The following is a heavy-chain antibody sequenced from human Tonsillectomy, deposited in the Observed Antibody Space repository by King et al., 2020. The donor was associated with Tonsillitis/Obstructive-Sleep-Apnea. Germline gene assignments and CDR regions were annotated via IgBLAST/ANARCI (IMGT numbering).Heavy chain of an antibody. CDR2: ISWKSGSI. D-gene: IGHD2-2*01. Sequence: VQLVESGGGLVQPGRSLRLSCAASGFTFDDYAMHRVRQAPGEGLEWVSGISWKSGSIGYADSVKGRLTISRDKAKNSLYLQMNSLRDEDTALYYCVTEQRSSTSSSFDYWGQGTLVTVSS. CDR3: VTEQRSSTSSSFDY. CDR1: GFTFDDYA. J-gene: IGHJ4*02. V-gene: IGHV3-9*01.